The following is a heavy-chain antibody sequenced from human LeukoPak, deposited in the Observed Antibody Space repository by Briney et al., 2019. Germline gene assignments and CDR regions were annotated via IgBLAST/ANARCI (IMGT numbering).Heavy chain of an antibody. CDR2: TSYDGTNK. V-gene: IGHV3-30*18. CDR1: GFFFSSYG. J-gene: IGHJ6*02. D-gene: IGHD1-7*01. CDR3: AKSTRVNSRDNGMDV. Sequence: GRSLRLSCAASGFFFSSYGMHWVRQAPGKGLEWVAGTSYDGTNKFYGDSVKGRFTISRGNSQNTLCLQMDSLRAEDTAVYYCAKSTRVNSRDNGMDVWGQGTTVTVFS.